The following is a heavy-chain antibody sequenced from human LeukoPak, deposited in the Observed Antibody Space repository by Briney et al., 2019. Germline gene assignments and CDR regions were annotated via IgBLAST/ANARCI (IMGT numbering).Heavy chain of an antibody. J-gene: IGHJ4*02. CDR1: GYSISSGYY. V-gene: IGHV4-38-2*02. CDR3: ARDVDTAMVPYFDY. Sequence: PSETLSLTCAVSGYSISSGYYWGWIRQPPGKGLEWIGSIYHSGSTYYNPSLKSRVTISVDTSKNQFSLKLSSVTAADTAVYYCARDVDTAMVPYFDYWGQGTLVTVSS. D-gene: IGHD5-18*01. CDR2: IYHSGST.